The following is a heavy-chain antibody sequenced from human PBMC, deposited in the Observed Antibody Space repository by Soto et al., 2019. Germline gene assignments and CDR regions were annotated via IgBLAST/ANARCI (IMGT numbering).Heavy chain of an antibody. D-gene: IGHD6-13*01. J-gene: IGHJ4*02. CDR2: INSGGSTI. Sequence: EVQLVESGGGLVQPGGSLRLSCVASGFSCDYYEMNWVRQAPGKGLEWVAYINSGGSTIHYADSVRGRFTVSRDNAKNSLYLQMNSLRVEDTALYYCARDRAAGGYWGQGTLVTVSS. V-gene: IGHV3-48*03. CDR3: ARDRAAGGY. CDR1: GFSCDYYE.